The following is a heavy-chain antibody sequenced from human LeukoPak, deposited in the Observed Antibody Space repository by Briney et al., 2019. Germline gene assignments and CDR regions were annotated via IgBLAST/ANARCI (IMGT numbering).Heavy chain of an antibody. CDR1: GYTFSTYG. V-gene: IGHV1-18*01. CDR2: ISAYKGNT. CDR3: ARDLYYYGSGSYYDVFDV. Sequence: GASVKVSCKASGYTFSTYGISWVRQAPGQGLEWMGWISAYKGNTYYAQKLQGRVTMTTDTSTSTAYMKLRSLRSDDTAIYYCARDLYYYGSGSYYDVFDVWGQGTMVTVSS. D-gene: IGHD3-10*01. J-gene: IGHJ3*01.